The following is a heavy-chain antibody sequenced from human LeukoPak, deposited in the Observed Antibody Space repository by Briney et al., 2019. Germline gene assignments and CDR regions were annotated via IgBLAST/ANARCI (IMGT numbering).Heavy chain of an antibody. J-gene: IGHJ4*02. V-gene: IGHV4-59*01. CDR2: IYYSWST. Sequence: PSETLSLTCTVSGGSISSYYWSWIRQPPGKGLEWIGYIYYSWSTNYNPSLKSRVTISVDTSKNQFSLKLSSVTAADTAVYYCARVEMATIYFDYWGQGTLVTVSS. CDR3: ARVEMATIYFDY. D-gene: IGHD5-24*01. CDR1: GGSISSYY.